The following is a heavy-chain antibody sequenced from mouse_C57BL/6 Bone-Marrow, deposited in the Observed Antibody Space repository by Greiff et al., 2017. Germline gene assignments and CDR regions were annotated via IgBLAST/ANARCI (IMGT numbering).Heavy chain of an antibody. V-gene: IGHV1-76*01. J-gene: IGHJ3*01. Sequence: VKLMESGAELVRPGASVKLSCKASGYTFTDYYINWVKQRPGQGLEWIARIYPGSGNTYYYEKFKDKGTLTAEKSSSTAYMQLSSLTAEDSAVYFCARGANWAWFAYWGQGTLVTVSA. CDR1: GYTFTDYY. CDR3: ARGANWAWFAY. D-gene: IGHD4-1*01. CDR2: IYPGSGNT.